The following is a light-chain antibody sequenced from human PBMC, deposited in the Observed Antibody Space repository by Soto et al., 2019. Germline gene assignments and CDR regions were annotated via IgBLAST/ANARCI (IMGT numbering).Light chain of an antibody. CDR3: QQDSRGTRT. CDR1: QGIRNY. J-gene: IGKJ4*01. CDR2: SAS. V-gene: IGKV1-27*01. Sequence: DIQMTQGPSSLSASVGDRVTLACRASQGIRNYLDGDQQKPGKVPKLLRDSASPLQSVGPSLFSGSGSGTDFTLASSSLQPEHLGVYSCQQDSRGTRTFGGGTKVEIK.